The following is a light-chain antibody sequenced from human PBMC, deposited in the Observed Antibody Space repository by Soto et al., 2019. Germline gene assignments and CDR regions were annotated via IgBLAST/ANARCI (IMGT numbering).Light chain of an antibody. CDR1: SSDFGGYNY. J-gene: IGLJ1*01. Sequence: QSVLTQPASVSGSLGQSITISCTGTSSDFGGYNYVSWYQQHPGKAPKLMIYDVSNRPSGVSNRFSGSKSGNTASLTISGLQAEDEADYYCSSYTSSSTPYVFGTGTKVTVL. CDR3: SSYTSSSTPYV. V-gene: IGLV2-14*01. CDR2: DVS.